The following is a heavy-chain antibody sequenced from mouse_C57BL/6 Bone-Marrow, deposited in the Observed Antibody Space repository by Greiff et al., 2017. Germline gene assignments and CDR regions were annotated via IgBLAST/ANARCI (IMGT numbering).Heavy chain of an antibody. V-gene: IGHV1-26*01. CDR1: GYTFTDYY. J-gene: IGHJ2*01. D-gene: IGHD1-1*01. Sequence: EVQLQQSGPELVKPGASVKISCKASGYTFTDYYMNWVKQSHGKSLEWIGDINPNNGGTSYNQKFKGKATLTVDKSSSTAYMELRSLTSEDSAVYYCAREEGPFITTVGFDYWGQGTTLTVSS. CDR3: AREEGPFITTVGFDY. CDR2: INPNNGGT.